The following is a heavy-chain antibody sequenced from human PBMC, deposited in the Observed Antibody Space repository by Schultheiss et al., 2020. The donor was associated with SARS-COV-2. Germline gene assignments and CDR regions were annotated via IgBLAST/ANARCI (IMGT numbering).Heavy chain of an antibody. CDR1: GGSISSYY. V-gene: IGHV4-34*01. J-gene: IGHJ4*02. CDR3: ARDRSINGYFDPFDY. Sequence: SETLSLTCTVSGGSISSYYWSWIRQPPGKGLEWIGEINHSGSTYYNPSLKSRVTISVDTSKNQFSLKLSSVTAADTAVYYCARDRSINGYFDPFDYWGQGTLVTVSS. D-gene: IGHD3-9*01. CDR2: INHSGST.